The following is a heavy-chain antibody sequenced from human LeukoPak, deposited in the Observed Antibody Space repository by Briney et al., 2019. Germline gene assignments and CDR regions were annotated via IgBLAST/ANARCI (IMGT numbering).Heavy chain of an antibody. D-gene: IGHD3-10*01. CDR1: GYTFTGYY. V-gene: IGHV1-2*02. CDR2: INPNSGGT. J-gene: IGHJ4*02. CDR3: ARVPTMVRGVKTFDY. Sequence: ASVKVSCKASGYTFTGYYMHWVRQAPGQGLEWMGWINPNSGGTNYAQKFQGRVTMTRDTSISTAYMELSGLRSDDTAVYYCARVPTMVRGVKTFDYWGQGTLVTVSS.